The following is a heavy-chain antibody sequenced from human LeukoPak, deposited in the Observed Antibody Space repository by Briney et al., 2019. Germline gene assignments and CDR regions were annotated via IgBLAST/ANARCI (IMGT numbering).Heavy chain of an antibody. CDR2: INPNSGGT. CDR3: ARGAFAGFHGSYYSDY. V-gene: IGHV1-2*02. Sequence: ASVKVSCKASGYTFTDYFMHWVRQAPGQGLEWMGLINPNSGGTNYAQKFRGRVTMTRDTSIDTAFMELSSLTSDDTAVYYCARGAFAGFHGSYYSDYWGQGTLVTVSS. D-gene: IGHD6-13*01. CDR1: GYTFTDYF. J-gene: IGHJ4*02.